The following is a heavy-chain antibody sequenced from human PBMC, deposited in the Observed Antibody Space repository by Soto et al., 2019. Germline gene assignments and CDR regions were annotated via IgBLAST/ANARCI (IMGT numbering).Heavy chain of an antibody. CDR3: ARDWAFRGRATSGPDY. J-gene: IGHJ4*02. Sequence: GGSLRLSCAASGFTFSSYAMHWVRQAPGKGLEWVAVISYDGSNKYYADSVKGRFTISRDNSKNMLYLQMNSLRAEDTAVYYCARDWAFRGRATSGPDYWGQGTLVTVSS. CDR1: GFTFSSYA. CDR2: ISYDGSNK. D-gene: IGHD1-26*01. V-gene: IGHV3-30-3*01.